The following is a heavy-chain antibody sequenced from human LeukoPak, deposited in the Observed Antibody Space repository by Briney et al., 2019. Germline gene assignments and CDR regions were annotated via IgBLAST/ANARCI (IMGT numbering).Heavy chain of an antibody. J-gene: IGHJ6*02. D-gene: IGHD3-16*01. CDR1: GFTLSSYR. CDR2: IKQDGSEK. Sequence: GGSLRLSCAASGFTLSSYRMTWVRQAPGKGLEWVATIKQDGSEKYYVDSVKGRFTISRDNAENSLYLQMNSLRAEDTAFYYCARAGGSRYYYAMDVWGQGTTVTVSS. CDR3: ARAGGSRYYYAMDV. V-gene: IGHV3-7*03.